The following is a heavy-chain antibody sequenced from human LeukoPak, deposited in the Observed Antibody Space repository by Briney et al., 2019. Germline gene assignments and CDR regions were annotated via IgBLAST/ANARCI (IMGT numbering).Heavy chain of an antibody. CDR3: ARVRGSVCQIQSGAFEI. Sequence: SETVSRKASGGTCSSYAISWVRQAPGQRLEWMGGIIPNFGTANYAQKFQARDTITADVITSTAYMELRSLRSEDTAVYYCARVRGSVCQIQSGAFEIWGQGTMVTVSS. V-gene: IGHV1-69*01. D-gene: IGHD3-10*01. CDR2: IIPNFGTA. CDR1: GGTCSSYA. J-gene: IGHJ3*02.